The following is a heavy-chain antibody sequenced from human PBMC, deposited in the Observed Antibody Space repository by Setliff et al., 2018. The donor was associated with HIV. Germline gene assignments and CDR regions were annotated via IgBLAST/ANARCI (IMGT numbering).Heavy chain of an antibody. J-gene: IGHJ6*02. D-gene: IGHD3-3*01. Sequence: GGSLRLSCAASGFIFSSYAMSWVRQAPGRGLEWVSSISIGSGGAIDYADSVQGRFTISRDNSKNSLYLQMNSLRVEDTAVYYCARDYLYYNLYNGSPVYGMDVWGQGTTVTVSS. CDR3: ARDYLYYNLYNGSPVYGMDV. V-gene: IGHV3-21*01. CDR1: GFIFSSYA. CDR2: ISIGSGGAI.